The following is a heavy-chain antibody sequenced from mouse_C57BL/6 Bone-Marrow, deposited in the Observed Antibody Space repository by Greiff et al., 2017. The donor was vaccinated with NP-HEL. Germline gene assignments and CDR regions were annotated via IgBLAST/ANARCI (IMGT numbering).Heavy chain of an antibody. CDR1: GFTFSSYA. Sequence: EVKLVESGGGLVKPGGSLKLSCAASGFTFSSYAMSWVRQTPEKRLEWVATISDGGSYTYYPDNVKGRFTISRDNAKNNLYLQMSHLKSEDTAMYYCAREAYGSSPHYWGQGTTLTVSS. V-gene: IGHV5-4*01. D-gene: IGHD1-1*01. CDR3: AREAYGSSPHY. CDR2: ISDGGSYT. J-gene: IGHJ2*01.